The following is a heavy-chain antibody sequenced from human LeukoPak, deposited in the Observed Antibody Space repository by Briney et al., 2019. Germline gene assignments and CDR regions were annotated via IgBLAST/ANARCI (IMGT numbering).Heavy chain of an antibody. CDR2: IWYDGSNK. CDR3: ARDFLPSPRYCSGGSCYSVFNYFDY. CDR1: GFTFSSYG. Sequence: GRSLRLSCAASGFTFSSYGMHWVRQAPGKGLEWVAVIWYDGSNKYYADSVKGRFTISRDNSKNTLYLQMNSLRAEDTAVYYCARDFLPSPRYCSGGSCYSVFNYFDYWGQGTLVTVSS. D-gene: IGHD2-15*01. V-gene: IGHV3-33*01. J-gene: IGHJ4*02.